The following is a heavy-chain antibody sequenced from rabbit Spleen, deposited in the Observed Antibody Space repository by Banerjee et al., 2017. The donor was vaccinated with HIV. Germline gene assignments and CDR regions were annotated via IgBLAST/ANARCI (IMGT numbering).Heavy chain of an antibody. CDR2: IYTGSSGNT. D-gene: IGHD6-1*01. CDR3: ARDPTSDGLYL. V-gene: IGHV1S45*01. CDR1: GFDFSSNA. Sequence: QQQLEESGGGLVQPEGSLTLTCKASGFDFSSNAMCWVRQAPGKGLEWIACIYTGSSGNTYYANWAKGRFTISKTSSTTVTLQMTSLTAADTATYFCARDPTSDGLYLWGPGTLVT. J-gene: IGHJ4*01.